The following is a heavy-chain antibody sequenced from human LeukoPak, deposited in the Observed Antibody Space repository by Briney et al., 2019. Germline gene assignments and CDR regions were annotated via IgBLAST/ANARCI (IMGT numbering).Heavy chain of an antibody. V-gene: IGHV4-4*07. CDR3: ARADYYDILTGYYNDAFDI. Sequence: SETLSLTCTVSGGSISSYYWSWIRQPAGKGLEWIGRIYTSGSTNYNPSLKSQGTMSIDTYKNQISLKLSSGTAADTAVYYCARADYYDILTGYYNDAFDIWGQGTMVTVSS. D-gene: IGHD3-9*01. J-gene: IGHJ3*02. CDR2: IYTSGST. CDR1: GGSISSYY.